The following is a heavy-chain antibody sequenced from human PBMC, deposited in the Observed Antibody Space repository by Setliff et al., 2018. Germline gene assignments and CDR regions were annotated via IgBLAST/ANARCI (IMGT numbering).Heavy chain of an antibody. Sequence: SETLSLTCTVSGGSVSNSGFFWGWLRQAPGKGLEWIGNIYDSGSSNYNASLKSRLIITRDTSKNQISLKLTSVTAANTAVYYCGRGFSRIEGWGNWFDPWGRGILVTVSS. CDR2: IYDSGSS. CDR3: GRGFSRIEGWGNWFDP. V-gene: IGHV4-39*01. D-gene: IGHD2-15*01. J-gene: IGHJ5*02. CDR1: GGSVSNSGFF.